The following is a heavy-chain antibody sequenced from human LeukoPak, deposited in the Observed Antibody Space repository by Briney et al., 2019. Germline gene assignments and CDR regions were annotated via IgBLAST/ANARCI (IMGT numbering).Heavy chain of an antibody. D-gene: IGHD3-10*01. Sequence: GGSLRLSCTASGFAVSDNYMSWVRQAPGKGLEWVSLIYNAVTYADSVKGRFTISRDDSKNTLNLQMNSLRADDTAVYYCARLRGNTMVEYWGQGTLVTVSS. J-gene: IGHJ4*02. V-gene: IGHV3-53*01. CDR1: GFAVSDNY. CDR3: ARLRGNTMVEY. CDR2: IYNAVT.